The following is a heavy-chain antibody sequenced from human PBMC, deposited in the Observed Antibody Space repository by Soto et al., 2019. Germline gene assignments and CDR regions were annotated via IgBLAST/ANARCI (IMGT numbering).Heavy chain of an antibody. CDR1: GFTFRSYA. D-gene: IGHD2-2*03. J-gene: IGHJ1*01. V-gene: IGHV3-23*01. CDR3: ARVSGSCRDS. Sequence: EVQLLESGGDLVQPGGSLSLSCAASGFTFRSYAMIWVRQAPGKGLEWVSSINVGGGNTFYAASVKGRFTISRDNSNDALYRQINSLRAEDTAVYHCARVSGSCRDSWRQGTLVTVSS. CDR2: INVGGGNT.